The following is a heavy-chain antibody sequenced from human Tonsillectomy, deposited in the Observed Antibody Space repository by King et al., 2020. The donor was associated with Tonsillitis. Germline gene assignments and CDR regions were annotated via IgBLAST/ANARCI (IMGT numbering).Heavy chain of an antibody. CDR2: INSDGSTT. CDR1: GFTFSTFW. J-gene: IGHJ4*02. V-gene: IGHV3-74*01. D-gene: IGHD1-1*01. Sequence: VQLVESGGDLVQPGASLRLSCAASGFTFSTFWMHWVRQAPGKGLVWVSRINSDGSTTTYADSVKGRFTISRDNAKNTLYLQMNSLRAEDTAVYYCAGGSNERPSYWGEGTLVTVSS. CDR3: AGGSNERPSY.